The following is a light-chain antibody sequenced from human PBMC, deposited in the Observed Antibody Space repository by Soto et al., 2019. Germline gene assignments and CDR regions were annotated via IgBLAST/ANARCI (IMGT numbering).Light chain of an antibody. CDR3: LQYGSSIT. Sequence: EIVLTQSPGTLSLSPGERATLSCRASQSVSSSYLAWYQQKPGQAPRLLIYGASSRATGIPDRFSGSGSGTDFTLTISRLEPEDFTVYYCLQYGSSITFGQGTRLEMK. V-gene: IGKV3-20*01. J-gene: IGKJ5*01. CDR1: QSVSSSY. CDR2: GAS.